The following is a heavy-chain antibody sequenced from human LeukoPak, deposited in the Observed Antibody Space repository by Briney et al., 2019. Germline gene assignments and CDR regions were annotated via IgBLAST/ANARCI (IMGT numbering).Heavy chain of an antibody. CDR2: IYYSGST. D-gene: IGHD3-22*01. J-gene: IGHJ2*01. Sequence: SETLSLTCTVSGGSISSSSYYWGWIRQPPGKGLEWIGSIYYSGSTYYNPSPKSRFTISVDTSKNQFSLKLSSVTAADTAVYYCARDLEVIELWYFDLWGRGTLVTVSS. CDR3: ARDLEVIELWYFDL. V-gene: IGHV4-39*07. CDR1: GGSISSSSYY.